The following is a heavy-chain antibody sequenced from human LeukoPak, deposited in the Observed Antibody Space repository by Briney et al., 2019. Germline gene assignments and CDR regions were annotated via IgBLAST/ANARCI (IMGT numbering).Heavy chain of an antibody. CDR1: GCSFSGYY. D-gene: IGHD3-22*01. Sequence: SETLSLTCTVSGCSFSGYYWHWIRQPAGKGLEWIGRIFTSGSTNYNPSLKSRVTMSVDTSKYQFSLKLRSVTAADTAVYYCAREYHYDSSGYSPYNWFDPWGQGTLVTVSS. V-gene: IGHV4-4*07. CDR3: AREYHYDSSGYSPYNWFDP. CDR2: IFTSGST. J-gene: IGHJ5*02.